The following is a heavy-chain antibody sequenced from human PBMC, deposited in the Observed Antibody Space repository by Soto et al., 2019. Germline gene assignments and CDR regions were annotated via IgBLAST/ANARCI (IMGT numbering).Heavy chain of an antibody. CDR3: ARRXGGTLXY. D-gene: IGHD2-15*01. J-gene: IGHJ4*02. CDR2: IYYSGST. Sequence: SETLSLTCTVSGGSISSYYWIWIRQPPGNGQERIGYIYYSGSTTYNPPLKRRDTISVDTAKNKCDLKGRAVNAAETAVYYCARRXGGTLXYWGQGXXVTVS. V-gene: IGHV4-59*08. CDR1: GGSISSYY.